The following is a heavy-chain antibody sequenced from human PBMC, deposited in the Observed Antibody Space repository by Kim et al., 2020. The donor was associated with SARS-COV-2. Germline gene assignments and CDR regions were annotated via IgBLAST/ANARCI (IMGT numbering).Heavy chain of an antibody. CDR2: IIPIFGTA. CDR1: GGTFSSYA. CDR3: ARGGGRIQLWYGYFDY. J-gene: IGHJ4*02. D-gene: IGHD5-18*01. V-gene: IGHV1-69*13. Sequence: SVKVSCKASGGTFSSYAISWVRQAPGQGLEWMGGIIPIFGTANYAQKFQGRVTITADESTSTAYMELSSLRSEDTAVYYCARGGGRIQLWYGYFDYWGQGTLVTVSS.